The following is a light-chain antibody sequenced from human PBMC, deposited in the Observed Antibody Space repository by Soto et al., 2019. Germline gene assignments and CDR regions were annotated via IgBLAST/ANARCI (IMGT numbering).Light chain of an antibody. J-gene: IGKJ1*01. Sequence: EIVLTQSPGTLSLSPGERATLSCRASQSVISTYLAWYQQKVGQAPRLLIYGASSRATGIPDRFSGSGSETDFTLTISRLEPEDFAVYYCQLYDTSPTWTFGQGTKVEIK. CDR1: QSVISTY. CDR3: QLYDTSPTWT. V-gene: IGKV3-20*01. CDR2: GAS.